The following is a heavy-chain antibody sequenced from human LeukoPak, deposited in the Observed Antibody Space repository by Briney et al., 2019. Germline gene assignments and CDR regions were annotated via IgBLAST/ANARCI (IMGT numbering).Heavy chain of an antibody. J-gene: IGHJ4*02. Sequence: GGSLRLSCAASGFTFSSYAMSWVRQAPGKGLEWVSGISGSGDNTYYIDSVKGRFTISREIATSTLYLQMNSLRVEDTAVYYCAILPILVVPGAKQNLDCWGQGTLVTVSS. CDR2: ISGSGDNT. CDR1: GFTFSSYA. D-gene: IGHD2-2*01. V-gene: IGHV3-23*01. CDR3: AILPILVVPGAKQNLDC.